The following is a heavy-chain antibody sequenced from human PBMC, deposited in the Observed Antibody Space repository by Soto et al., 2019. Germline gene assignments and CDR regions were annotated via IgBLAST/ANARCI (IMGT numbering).Heavy chain of an antibody. CDR1: GFTFSNYW. CDR2: IKKDGSEK. D-gene: IGHD5-12*01. Sequence: GGSLRLSCAASGFTFSNYWMTWVRQAPGKGLEWVANIKKDGSEKYYVDSVEGRFTISRDNTKNSLYPQMNSLRAEDTAVYYCARDPSTIVATYFDYWGQGILVTVSS. CDR3: ARDPSTIVATYFDY. J-gene: IGHJ4*02. V-gene: IGHV3-7*01.